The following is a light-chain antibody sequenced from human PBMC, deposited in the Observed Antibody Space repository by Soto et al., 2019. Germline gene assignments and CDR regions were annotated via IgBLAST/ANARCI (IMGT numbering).Light chain of an antibody. CDR1: SGHSSYI. Sequence: QLVLTQSSSASASLGCSVKLTCTLSSGHSSYIIAWHQQQPGKAPRYLMKLEGSGSYNKGSGVPDRFSGSSSGADRYLTIANLQFEDEADYYCETWDSNTRVFGAGTKVTVL. CDR2: LEGSGSY. J-gene: IGLJ2*01. V-gene: IGLV4-60*02. CDR3: ETWDSNTRV.